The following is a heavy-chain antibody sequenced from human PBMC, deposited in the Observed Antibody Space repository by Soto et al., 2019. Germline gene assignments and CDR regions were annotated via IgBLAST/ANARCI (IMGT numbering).Heavy chain of an antibody. V-gene: IGHV1-69*13. CDR1: GGTFSSYA. CDR3: ARDWDTAMGTNAFDI. Sequence: GASVKVSCKASGGTFSSYAISWVRQAPGQGLEWMGGIIPIFGTANYAQKFQGRVTITADESTSTAYMELSSLRSEDTAVYYCARDWDTAMGTNAFDIWGQGTMVTVSS. J-gene: IGHJ3*02. D-gene: IGHD5-18*01. CDR2: IIPIFGTA.